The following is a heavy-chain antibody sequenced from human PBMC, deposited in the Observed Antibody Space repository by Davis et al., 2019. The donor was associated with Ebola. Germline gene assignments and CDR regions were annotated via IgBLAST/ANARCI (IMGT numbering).Heavy chain of an antibody. V-gene: IGHV4-34*01. CDR2: IYYSGST. CDR3: ARLDGDIIFGWFDP. CDR1: GGSFSGYY. D-gene: IGHD4-17*01. Sequence: SETLSLTCAVYGGSFSGYYWSWIRQPPGKGLEYIGSIYYSGSTYYNPSLKSRLTISVDTSKNQFSLKLSSVTAADTAVYYCARLDGDIIFGWFDPWGQGTLVTVSS. J-gene: IGHJ5*02.